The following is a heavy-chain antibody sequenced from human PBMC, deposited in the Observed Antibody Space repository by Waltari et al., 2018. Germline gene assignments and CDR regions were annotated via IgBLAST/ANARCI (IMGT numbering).Heavy chain of an antibody. CDR2: INPNSGGT. V-gene: IGHV1-2*02. CDR1: GYTFTGYY. Sequence: QVQLVQSGAEVKKPGASVKVSCKASGYTFTGYYMHWVRQAPGQGLEWMGWINPNSGGTNYAQKVQGRVTMTRDTSISTAYRELSRLRSDDTALYYCARVPWLVGGVDYWGQGTLVTVSS. J-gene: IGHJ4*02. CDR3: ARVPWLVGGVDY. D-gene: IGHD6-19*01.